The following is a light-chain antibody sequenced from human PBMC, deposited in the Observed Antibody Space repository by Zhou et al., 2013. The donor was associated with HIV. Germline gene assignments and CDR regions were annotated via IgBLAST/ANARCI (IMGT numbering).Light chain of an antibody. J-gene: IGKJ1*01. CDR3: QKYNSAPPTWT. CDR1: QDISNY. Sequence: DIQMTQSPSSLSASVGDRVTITCQASQDISNYLNWYQQKPGKAPKLLIYDASNLETGVPSRFSGSGSGTDFTFTISSLQPEDVATYYCQKYNSAPPTWTFGQGTKVEIK. CDR2: DAS. V-gene: IGKV1-33*01.